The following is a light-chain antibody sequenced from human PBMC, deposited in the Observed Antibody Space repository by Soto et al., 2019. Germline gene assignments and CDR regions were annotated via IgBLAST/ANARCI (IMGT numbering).Light chain of an antibody. J-gene: IGLJ1*01. CDR2: EVS. CDR3: SAYTSSSLRV. Sequence: QSALTQPPSVSGSPGQSVTISCTGTSSDVGSYNRVSWYQQPPGTAPKLMIYEVSNRPSGVPDRFSGSKSGNTASLTISGLQAEDEADYYCSAYTSSSLRVFGTGTKLTVI. V-gene: IGLV2-18*02. CDR1: SSDVGSYNR.